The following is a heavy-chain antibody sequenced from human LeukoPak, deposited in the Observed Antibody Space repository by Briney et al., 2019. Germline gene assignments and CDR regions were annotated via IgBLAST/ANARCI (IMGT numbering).Heavy chain of an antibody. CDR1: GGTFSSYA. Sequence: ASVKVSCKASGGTFSSYAISWVRQAPGQGLEWMGWISAYNGNTNYAQKLQGRVTMTTDTSTSTAYMELSSLRSEDTAVYYCARGEVAAAGSSDAFDIWGQGTMVTVSS. D-gene: IGHD6-13*01. CDR3: ARGEVAAAGSSDAFDI. J-gene: IGHJ3*02. V-gene: IGHV1-18*01. CDR2: ISAYNGNT.